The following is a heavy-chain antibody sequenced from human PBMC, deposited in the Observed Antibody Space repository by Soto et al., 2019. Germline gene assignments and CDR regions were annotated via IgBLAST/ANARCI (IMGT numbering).Heavy chain of an antibody. CDR1: GFTFSSYA. D-gene: IGHD3-3*01. CDR3: AIVGTLAFWSGSPLDY. CDR2: ISGSGGST. J-gene: IGHJ4*02. V-gene: IGHV3-23*01. Sequence: PGGSLRLSCAASGFTFSSYAMSWVRQAPGKGLEWVSAISGSGGSTYYADSVKGRFTISRDNSKNSLYLQMNSLRAEDTAVYYCAIVGTLAFWSGSPLDYWGQGTLVTVS.